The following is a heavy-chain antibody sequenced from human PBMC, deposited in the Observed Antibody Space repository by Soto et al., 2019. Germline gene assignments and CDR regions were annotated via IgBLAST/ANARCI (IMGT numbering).Heavy chain of an antibody. Sequence: EVQLLESGGGLVQPGGSLRLSCAASGFTFSSYAMSWVRQAPGKGLEWVSAIGGSGGSTYYADSAKGRFTISRDNSKNTLYLQMNGLRAEDTAVYYCAKDRSSAWYGVGFWGQGTLVTVSS. CDR1: GFTFSSYA. CDR2: IGGSGGST. V-gene: IGHV3-23*01. CDR3: AKDRSSAWYGVGF. J-gene: IGHJ4*02. D-gene: IGHD6-19*01.